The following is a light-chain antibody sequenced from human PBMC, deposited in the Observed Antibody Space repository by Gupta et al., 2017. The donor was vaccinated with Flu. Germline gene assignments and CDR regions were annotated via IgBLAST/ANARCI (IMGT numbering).Light chain of an antibody. CDR2: AAS. Sequence: LSLSPGEIATLSCRASQSITNNYVAWYHLKPGQAPRLLISAASSRAIGTPDRFSGSGSGTDFTLTIGRLEPEDFAVYYCQQDGRSPRTFGQGTKVEI. CDR3: QQDGRSPRT. J-gene: IGKJ1*01. CDR1: QSITNNY. V-gene: IGKV3-20*01.